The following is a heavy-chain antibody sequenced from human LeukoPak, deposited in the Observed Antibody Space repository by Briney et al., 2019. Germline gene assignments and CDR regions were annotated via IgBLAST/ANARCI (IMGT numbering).Heavy chain of an antibody. V-gene: IGHV4-4*07. Sequence: SETLSLTCTVSGGSISSYYMSWIRQPAGKGLEWIGRIYTSGSTNYNPSLKSRVSMSVDTSKNQFSLKLSSVTAADTAVYYCAKQPTVVLNYWFDPWGKGTLVTVSS. J-gene: IGHJ5*02. D-gene: IGHD4-23*01. CDR2: IYTSGST. CDR3: AKQPTVVLNYWFDP. CDR1: GGSISSYY.